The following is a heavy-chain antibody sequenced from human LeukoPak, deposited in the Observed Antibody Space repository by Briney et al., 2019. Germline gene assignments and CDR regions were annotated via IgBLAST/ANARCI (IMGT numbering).Heavy chain of an antibody. D-gene: IGHD2-2*01. CDR2: ISGSGGST. Sequence: GGSLRLSCAASGFTFSSYAMSWVRQAPGHGLASVSAISGSGGSTYYADSVKGRFTISRDNSKNTLYLQMNSLRAEDTAVYYCAKDRAVVVPAALDYWGQGTLVTVSS. V-gene: IGHV3-23*01. CDR1: GFTFSSYA. CDR3: AKDRAVVVPAALDY. J-gene: IGHJ4*02.